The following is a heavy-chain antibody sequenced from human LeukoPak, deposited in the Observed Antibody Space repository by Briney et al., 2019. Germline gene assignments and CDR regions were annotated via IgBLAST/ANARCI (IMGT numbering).Heavy chain of an antibody. Sequence: PGGSLRLSCADSGFTFRSHVMSWVRRAPGKGLEWVSAISGSGVSTYYADSVKGRFSISRDNSKSTLYLQMNNLSAGDTAVYYCAQGPSTYSGTHLNYYGMSVWGQGTTVTVSS. D-gene: IGHD1-26*01. J-gene: IGHJ6*02. CDR1: GFTFRSHV. CDR2: ISGSGVST. V-gene: IGHV3-23*01. CDR3: AQGPSTYSGTHLNYYGMSV.